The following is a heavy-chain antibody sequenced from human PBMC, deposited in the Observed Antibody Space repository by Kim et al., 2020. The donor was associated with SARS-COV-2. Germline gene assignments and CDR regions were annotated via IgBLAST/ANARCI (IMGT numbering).Heavy chain of an antibody. D-gene: IGHD3-22*01. Sequence: SLKGRVTLSVDTSKNQFSLKLSSVTAADTAVYYCARAPITMIVVVHAFDIWGQGTMVTVSS. J-gene: IGHJ3*02. V-gene: IGHV4-31*02. CDR3: ARAPITMIVVVHAFDI.